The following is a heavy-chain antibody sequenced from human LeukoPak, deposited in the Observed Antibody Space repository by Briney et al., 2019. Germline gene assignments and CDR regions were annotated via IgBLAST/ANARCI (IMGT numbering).Heavy chain of an antibody. CDR1: GYTFTSYD. Sequence: ASVKVSCKASGYTFTSYDINWVRQATGQGLEWMGWMNPNSGNTGYAQKFQGRVTITRNTSISTAYMELSSLRSEDTAVYYCARAISGWGSYHHEYWGQGTLVTVSS. J-gene: IGHJ4*02. V-gene: IGHV1-8*03. CDR2: MNPNSGNT. CDR3: ARAISGWGSYHHEY. D-gene: IGHD3-16*01.